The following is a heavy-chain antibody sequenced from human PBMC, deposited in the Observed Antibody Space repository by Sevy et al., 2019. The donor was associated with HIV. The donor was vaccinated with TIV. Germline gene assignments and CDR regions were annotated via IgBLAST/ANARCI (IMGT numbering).Heavy chain of an antibody. CDR1: GFSFSIYS. Sequence: GESLKISCAASGFSFSIYSMNWVRQAPGRGLEWGSYMSNTGSTIHYADSVKGRFTISRDNAKNSVYLEMNSLRAEDTGVYYCASQRGGYERLYYFDYWGQGTLVTVSS. J-gene: IGHJ4*02. D-gene: IGHD5-12*01. CDR2: MSNTGSTI. CDR3: ASQRGGYERLYYFDY. V-gene: IGHV3-48*01.